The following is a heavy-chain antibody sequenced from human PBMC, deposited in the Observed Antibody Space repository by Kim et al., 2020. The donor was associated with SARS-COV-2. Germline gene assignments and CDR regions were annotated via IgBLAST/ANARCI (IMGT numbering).Heavy chain of an antibody. CDR2: IWYDGSNK. CDR3: ARDGTGLVGAAPFDY. J-gene: IGHJ4*02. CDR1: GFTFSSYG. Sequence: GGSLRLSCAASGFTFSSYGMHWVRQAPGKGLEWVAVIWYDGSNKYYADSVKGRFTISRDNSKNTLNLQMNSLRAEDTAVYYCARDGTGLVGAAPFDYWGQGTLVTVSS. V-gene: IGHV3-33*01. D-gene: IGHD1-26*01.